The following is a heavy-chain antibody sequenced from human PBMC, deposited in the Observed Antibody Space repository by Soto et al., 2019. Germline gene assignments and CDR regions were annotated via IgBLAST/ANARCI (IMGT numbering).Heavy chain of an antibody. V-gene: IGHV3-23*01. CDR3: AKGRKRSVVVVAATLPWYYYYGMDV. J-gene: IGHJ6*02. CDR2: ISGSGGST. Sequence: EVQLLESGGGLVQPGGSLRLSCAASGFTFSSYAMSWVRQAPGKGLEWVSAISGSGGSTYYADSVKGRFTISRDNSKNTLDLQMNSLRAEDTAVYYCAKGRKRSVVVVAATLPWYYYYGMDVWGQGTTVTVSS. CDR1: GFTFSSYA. D-gene: IGHD2-15*01.